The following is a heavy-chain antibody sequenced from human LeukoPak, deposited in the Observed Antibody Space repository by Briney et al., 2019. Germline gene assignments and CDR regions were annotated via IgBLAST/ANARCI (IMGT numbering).Heavy chain of an antibody. Sequence: GGSLRLSCAASGFTFSDHYMDWVRQAPGKGLEWVGRTRNKANSYTTEYAASVKGRFTISRDDSKNSLYLQMNSLKTEDTAVYYCTTEGPHDYGDYHFGYWGQGTLVTVSS. CDR1: GFTFSDHY. J-gene: IGHJ4*02. CDR2: TRNKANSYTT. CDR3: TTEGPHDYGDYHFGY. V-gene: IGHV3-72*01. D-gene: IGHD4-17*01.